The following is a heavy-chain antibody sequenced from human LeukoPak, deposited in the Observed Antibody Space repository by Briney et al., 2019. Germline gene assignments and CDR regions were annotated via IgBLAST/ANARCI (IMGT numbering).Heavy chain of an antibody. V-gene: IGHV1-69*13. D-gene: IGHD2-2*01. J-gene: IGHJ4*02. CDR3: AREGLGYCSSTSCRDDY. Sequence: EASVKVSCKASGGTFSSYAISWVRQAPGQGLEWMGGIIPIFGTANYAQKFQGRVTITADESTSTAYMELSSLRSEDTAVYYCAREGLGYCSSTSCRDDYWGQGTLVTLSS. CDR1: GGTFSSYA. CDR2: IIPIFGTA.